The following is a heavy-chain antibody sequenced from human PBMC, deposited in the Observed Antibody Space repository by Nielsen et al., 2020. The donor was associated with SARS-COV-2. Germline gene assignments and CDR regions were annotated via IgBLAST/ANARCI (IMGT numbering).Heavy chain of an antibody. V-gene: IGHV3-23*01. CDR3: AKDGVIGYGDYPDYYGLDV. CDR1: EFTFSNYA. D-gene: IGHD4-17*01. CDR2: VSGSGYST. J-gene: IGHJ6*02. Sequence: GESLKISFAASEFTFSNYAMSWVRQAPGKGLEWVSGVSGSGYSTYYADSVKGRFTISRDNSENSLYLQMNSLRAEDTAVYYCAKDGVIGYGDYPDYYGLDVWGQGTTVTVSS.